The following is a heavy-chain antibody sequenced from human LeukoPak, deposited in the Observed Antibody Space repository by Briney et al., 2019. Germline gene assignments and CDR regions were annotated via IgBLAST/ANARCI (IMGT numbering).Heavy chain of an antibody. Sequence: PGGTLRLSCAASGFTFSSYGMSWVRQAPGKGLEWVSAISGSGGSTYYADSVKGRFTISRDNSKNTLYLQMNSLIAEDTAVYYCARTYYYDSSGYYGGSYYFDYWGQGTLVTVSS. V-gene: IGHV3-23*01. D-gene: IGHD3-22*01. CDR3: ARTYYYDSSGYYGGSYYFDY. CDR2: ISGSGGST. J-gene: IGHJ4*02. CDR1: GFTFSSYG.